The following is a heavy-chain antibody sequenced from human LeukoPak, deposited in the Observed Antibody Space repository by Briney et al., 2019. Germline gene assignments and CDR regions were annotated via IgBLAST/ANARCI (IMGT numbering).Heavy chain of an antibody. CDR2: IYYSGST. J-gene: IGHJ6*02. CDR3: AGLIAAAGDYYYYYGMDV. D-gene: IGHD6-13*01. Sequence: PSETLSLTCTVSGGSISSYYWSWIRQPPGKGLEWIGYIYYSGSTNYNSSLKSRVTISVDTSKNQFSLKLSSVTAADTAVYYCAGLIAAAGDYYYYYGMDVWGQGTTVTVSS. CDR1: GGSISSYY. V-gene: IGHV4-59*01.